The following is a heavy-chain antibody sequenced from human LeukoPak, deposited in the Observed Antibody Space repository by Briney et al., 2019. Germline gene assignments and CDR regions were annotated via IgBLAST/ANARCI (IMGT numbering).Heavy chain of an antibody. V-gene: IGHV3-30*03. CDR2: ISYDGSNK. Sequence: SCKASGYTFTDHYMHWVRQAPGKGLEWVAVISYDGSNKNYADSVKGRFTISRDNSKNTLYLQMNSLRAEDTAVYYCAREGVYYYDSSGAYYFDSWGQGTLVTVSS. J-gene: IGHJ4*02. D-gene: IGHD3-22*01. CDR3: AREGVYYYDSSGAYYFDS. CDR1: GYTFTDHY.